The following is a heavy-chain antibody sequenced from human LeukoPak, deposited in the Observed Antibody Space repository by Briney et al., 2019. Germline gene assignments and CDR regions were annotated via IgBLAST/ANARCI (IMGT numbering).Heavy chain of an antibody. CDR3: AKNQYYYDTSGYNDY. Sequence: GGSLRLSCAASGFTFSIHGMHWVRQGPGKGLEWVAFVRYDGTNKYYADSVKGRFTISRDNSKNTLYLQMNRLRTEDTAVYYCAKNQYYYDTSGYNDYWGQGTLVTVSS. CDR1: GFTFSIHG. CDR2: VRYDGTNK. V-gene: IGHV3-30*02. D-gene: IGHD3-22*01. J-gene: IGHJ4*02.